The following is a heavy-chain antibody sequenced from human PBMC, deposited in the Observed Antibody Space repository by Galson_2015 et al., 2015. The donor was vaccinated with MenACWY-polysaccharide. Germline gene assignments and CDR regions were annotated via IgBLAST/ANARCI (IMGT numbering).Heavy chain of an antibody. Sequence: SVKVSCKASGYTFIGNFIHWVRQATGQGLEWMGWMNPNSGNTGYAQKFQGRVTMTRNTSINTAYMELSSLTSEDTAVYYCASTKAGTHYFEYWGQGTLATVSS. V-gene: IGHV1-8*02. CDR1: GYTFIGNF. J-gene: IGHJ4*02. CDR2: MNPNSGNT. CDR3: ASTKAGTHYFEY. D-gene: IGHD6-19*01.